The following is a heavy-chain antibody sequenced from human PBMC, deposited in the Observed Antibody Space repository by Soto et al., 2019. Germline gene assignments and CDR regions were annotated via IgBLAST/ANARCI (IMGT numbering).Heavy chain of an antibody. CDR1: GFTFSSYG. J-gene: IGHJ5*02. Sequence: GGSLRLSCAASGFTFSSYGMHWVRQAPGKGLEWVAVISYDGSNKYYADSVKGRFTISRDNSKNTLYLQMNSLRAEDTAVYYCAKDHYGDYGGYNWFDPWGQGTLVTVSS. D-gene: IGHD4-17*01. V-gene: IGHV3-30*18. CDR3: AKDHYGDYGGYNWFDP. CDR2: ISYDGSNK.